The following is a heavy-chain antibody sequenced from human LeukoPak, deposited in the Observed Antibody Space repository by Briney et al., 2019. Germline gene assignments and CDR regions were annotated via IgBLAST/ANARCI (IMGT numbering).Heavy chain of an antibody. CDR3: ARNFGGSGWYSWFDP. D-gene: IGHD6-19*01. CDR1: GGSISSYY. Sequence: SETLSLTCTVSGGSISSYYWSWIRQPPGKGLEWIGYIYYSGGTYYNPSLKSRVTMSVDTSKNQFSLKLSSVTAVDTAVYYCARNFGGSGWYSWFDPWGQGTLVTVSS. V-gene: IGHV4-59*04. CDR2: IYYSGGT. J-gene: IGHJ5*02.